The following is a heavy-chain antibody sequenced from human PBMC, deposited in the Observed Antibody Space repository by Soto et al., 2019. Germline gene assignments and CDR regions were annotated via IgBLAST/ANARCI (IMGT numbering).Heavy chain of an antibody. J-gene: IGHJ3*02. CDR2: INHSGSN. D-gene: IGHD1-26*01. CDR1: GGSFSTYY. Sequence: QLQQWGAGLLTPSETLSLTCVVSGGSFSTYYYNWIRQSPGKGLEWIGEINHSGSNNYSPSLKSRVTMALDTSKNQFALKLTSVTAADTAVYYCARGGSNDCLVAFDIWGQGTMVTVSS. CDR3: ARGGSNDCLVAFDI. V-gene: IGHV4-34*01.